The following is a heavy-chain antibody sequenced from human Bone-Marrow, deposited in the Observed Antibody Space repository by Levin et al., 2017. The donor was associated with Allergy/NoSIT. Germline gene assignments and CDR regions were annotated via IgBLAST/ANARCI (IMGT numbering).Heavy chain of an antibody. CDR2: INIDGSHT. D-gene: IGHD5-18*01. CDR1: GFTFSTYW. CDR3: ARRVDTDEVAIHFDY. J-gene: IGHJ4*02. Sequence: SCSASGFTFSTYWMHWVRQAPGQGLVWVSRINIDGSHTAYADSVKGRFTISRDNAKNTLYLQMSRLRAEDTAVYYCARRVDTDEVAIHFDYWGQGTLVTVSS. V-gene: IGHV3-74*01.